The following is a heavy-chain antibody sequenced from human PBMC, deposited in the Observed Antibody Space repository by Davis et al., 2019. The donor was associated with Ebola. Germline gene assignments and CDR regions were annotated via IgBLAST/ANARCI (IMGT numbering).Heavy chain of an antibody. CDR2: INHSGST. CDR1: GGSISSYY. Sequence: MPSETLSLTCTVSGGSISSYYWGWIRQPPGKGLEWIGEINHSGSTNYNPSLKSRVTISVDTSKNQFSLKLSSVTAADTAVYYCARERGYCTNGVCSTFDYWGQGTLVTVSS. V-gene: IGHV4-34*01. CDR3: ARERGYCTNGVCSTFDY. D-gene: IGHD2-8*01. J-gene: IGHJ4*02.